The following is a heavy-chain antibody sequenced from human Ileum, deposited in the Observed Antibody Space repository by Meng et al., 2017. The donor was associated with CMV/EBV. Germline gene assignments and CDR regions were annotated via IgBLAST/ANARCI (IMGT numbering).Heavy chain of an antibody. Sequence: GESLKISCAASGFNFSIYTMTWVRQAPGKGLEWVSYISRGGSAIYYADSVKGRFTISRDNAKNSLYLQMTSLSAEDTGVYYCARDSNRSGRNYYYGLDVWGQGTTVTGS. J-gene: IGHJ6*02. D-gene: IGHD2/OR15-2a*01. CDR2: ISRGGSAI. V-gene: IGHV3-48*03. CDR3: ARDSNRSGRNYYYGLDV. CDR1: GFNFSIYT.